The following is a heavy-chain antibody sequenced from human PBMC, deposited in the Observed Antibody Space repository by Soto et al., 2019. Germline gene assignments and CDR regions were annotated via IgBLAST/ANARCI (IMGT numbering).Heavy chain of an antibody. V-gene: IGHV3-23*01. J-gene: IGHJ3*02. CDR1: GFTFSTYV. CDR2: ISGSGGST. D-gene: IGHD2-8*01. Sequence: PGGSLRLSCAASGFTFSTYVMNWVRQAPGKGLEWVSAISGSGGSTYYADSVKGRFTISRDNSKSTLYLQMNSLRAEDTAVYYCARPHCTNGVCYTLDAFDIWGQGTMVTVSS. CDR3: ARPHCTNGVCYTLDAFDI.